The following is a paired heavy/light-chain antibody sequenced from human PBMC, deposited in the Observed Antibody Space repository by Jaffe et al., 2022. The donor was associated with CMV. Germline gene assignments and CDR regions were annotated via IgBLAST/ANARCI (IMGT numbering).Heavy chain of an antibody. Sequence: QVQLVQSGAEVKKPGASVKVSCKASGYTFRDYGITWVRQAPGQGLEWMGWINPYDGDTNYARNLQGRVTMTTDTSTSTAYMELRSLRSDDTAVYYCARFLGSGSYYPYYYYYYMDVWGKGTTVTVSS. D-gene: IGHD3-10*01. V-gene: IGHV1-18*04. CDR1: GYTFRDYG. CDR2: INPYDGDT. J-gene: IGHJ6*03. CDR3: ARFLGSGSYYPYYYYYYMDV.
Light chain of an antibody. CDR1: SSDVGGYNY. CDR3: CSYAGTKTVV. V-gene: IGLV2-11*01. J-gene: IGLJ2*01. CDR2: DVS. Sequence: QSALSQPRSVSGSPGQSVTISCTGTSSDVGGYNYVSWYQHHPGKAPKVMIYDVSKRPSGVPDRFSGSKSGNTASLTISGLQAEDEADYYCCSYAGTKTVVFGGGTKLTVL.